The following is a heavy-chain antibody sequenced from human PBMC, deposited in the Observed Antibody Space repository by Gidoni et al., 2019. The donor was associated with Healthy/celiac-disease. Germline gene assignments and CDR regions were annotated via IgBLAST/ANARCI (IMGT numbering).Heavy chain of an antibody. Sequence: QLQLQESGPGLVKPSETLSLTCTVSGGSISSSSYYWGWIRQPPGKGLEWIGSIYYSGSTYYNPSLKSRVTISVDTSKNQFSLKLSSVTAADTAVYYCARQSKPTLSRGVVDYWGQGTLVTVSS. CDR1: GGSISSSSYY. D-gene: IGHD1-26*01. V-gene: IGHV4-39*01. CDR3: ARQSKPTLSRGVVDY. CDR2: IYYSGST. J-gene: IGHJ4*02.